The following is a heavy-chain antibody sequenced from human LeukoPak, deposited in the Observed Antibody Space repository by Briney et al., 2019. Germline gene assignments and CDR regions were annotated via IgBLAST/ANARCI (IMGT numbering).Heavy chain of an antibody. CDR3: ARGKLGYCSGGSCSLGFDY. D-gene: IGHD2-15*01. V-gene: IGHV3-48*04. Sequence: GGSLRLSCAASGFTFSSYSMNWVRQAPGKGLEWVSYISSSSSTIYYADSVKGRFTISRDNAKNSLYLQTNSLRAEDTAVYYCARGKLGYCSGGSCSLGFDYWGQGTLVTVSS. CDR2: ISSSSSTI. J-gene: IGHJ4*02. CDR1: GFTFSSYS.